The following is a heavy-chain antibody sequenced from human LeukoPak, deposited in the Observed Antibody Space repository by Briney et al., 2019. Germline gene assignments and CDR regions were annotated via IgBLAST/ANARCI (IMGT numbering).Heavy chain of an antibody. CDR2: IYPGDSDT. D-gene: IGHD6-19*01. V-gene: IGHV5-51*01. Sequence: GESLKISFKGSGYSFTSYWIGWVRPMPGKGLEWMGIIYPGDSDTRYSPSFQGQVTISADKSISTAYLQWSSLKASDTAMYYCASSGIAVAGTLNDYAFDIWGQGTMVTVSS. J-gene: IGHJ3*02. CDR3: ASSGIAVAGTLNDYAFDI. CDR1: GYSFTSYW.